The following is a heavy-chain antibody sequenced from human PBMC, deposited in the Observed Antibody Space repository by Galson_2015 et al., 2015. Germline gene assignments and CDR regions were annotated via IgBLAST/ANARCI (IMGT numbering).Heavy chain of an antibody. CDR2: IYWDDDK. J-gene: IGHJ3*02. CDR3: AHTSYCSSTSCYGHDAFDI. CDR1: GFSLSTSGVG. V-gene: IGHV2-5*02. D-gene: IGHD2-2*01. Sequence: PALVKHTQTLTLTCTFSGFSLSTSGVGVGWIRQPPGKALEWLALIYWDDDKRYSPSLKSRLTITKDTSKNQVVLTMTNMDPVDTATYYCAHTSYCSSTSCYGHDAFDIWGQGTMVTVSS.